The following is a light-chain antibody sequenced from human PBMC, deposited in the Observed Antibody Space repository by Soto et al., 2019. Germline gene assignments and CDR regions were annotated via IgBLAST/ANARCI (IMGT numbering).Light chain of an antibody. CDR3: QQYDNWPPRT. J-gene: IGKJ4*01. Sequence: EIVMTQSPATLSVSPGERVTLSCRASQSISSNLAWYQKRPGQAPRLLIYGASARATAIPARFSGSGSGTEFTLTISSLQSEDFAVYYCQQYDNWPPRTFGGGTKVEIK. CDR1: QSISSN. CDR2: GAS. V-gene: IGKV3-15*01.